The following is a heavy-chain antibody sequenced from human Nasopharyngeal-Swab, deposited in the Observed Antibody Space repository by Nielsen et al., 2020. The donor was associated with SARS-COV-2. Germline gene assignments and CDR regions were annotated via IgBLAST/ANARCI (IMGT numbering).Heavy chain of an antibody. V-gene: IGHV3-48*03. CDR2: ISSSGSTI. CDR3: ARDQGRYSSGWYLDY. D-gene: IGHD6-19*01. J-gene: IGHJ4*02. CDR1: GFTFGSYE. Sequence: GESLKISCAASGFTFGSYEMNWVRQAPGKGLEWVSYISSSGSTIYYADSVKGRFTISRDNAKNSLYLQMNSLRAEDTAVYYCARDQGRYSSGWYLDYWGQGTLVTVSS.